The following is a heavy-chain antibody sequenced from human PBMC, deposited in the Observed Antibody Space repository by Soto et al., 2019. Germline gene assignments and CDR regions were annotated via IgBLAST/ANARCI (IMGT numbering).Heavy chain of an antibody. CDR1: GGSISSGGYY. CDR3: ARVPFVRDYYDSSGYYVGYYFDY. J-gene: IGHJ4*02. CDR2: IYYSGAT. D-gene: IGHD3-22*01. Sequence: QVQLQESGPGLVKPSQTLSLTCTVSGGSISSGGYYWSWIRQHPGKGLEWIGYIYYSGATYNNPSRKSRVTISVDTSKNQFSLKLSSVTAADTAVYYCARVPFVRDYYDSSGYYVGYYFDYWGQGTLVTVSS. V-gene: IGHV4-31*03.